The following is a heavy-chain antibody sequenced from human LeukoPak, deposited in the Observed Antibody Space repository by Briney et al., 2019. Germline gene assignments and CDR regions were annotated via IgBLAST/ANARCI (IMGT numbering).Heavy chain of an antibody. CDR1: GGSISSYY. CDR3: ARHVGEDWSSTSCYNGPHFDY. CDR2: IYYSGST. Sequence: SETLSLTCTVSGGSISSYYWSWIRQPPGKGLEWIGYIYYSGSTNYNPSLKSRVTISVDTSKNQFSLKLSSVTAADTAVYYCARHVGEDWSSTSCYNGPHFDYWGQGTLVTVSS. V-gene: IGHV4-59*08. J-gene: IGHJ4*02. D-gene: IGHD2-2*02.